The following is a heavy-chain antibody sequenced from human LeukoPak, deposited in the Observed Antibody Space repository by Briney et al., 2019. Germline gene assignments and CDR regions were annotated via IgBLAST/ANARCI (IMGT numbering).Heavy chain of an antibody. J-gene: IGHJ4*02. CDR3: ARHVGQPDYYDSSGYYYAIAFFDY. Sequence: SETLSLTCTVSGGSISYYYWSWIRQPPGKGLEWIGYIYYSGSTNYNPSLKSRVTISVDTSKNQFSLKLSSVTAADTAVYYCARHVGQPDYYDSSGYYYAIAFFDYWGQGTLVTVSS. CDR1: GGSISYYY. CDR2: IYYSGST. D-gene: IGHD3-22*01. V-gene: IGHV4-59*08.